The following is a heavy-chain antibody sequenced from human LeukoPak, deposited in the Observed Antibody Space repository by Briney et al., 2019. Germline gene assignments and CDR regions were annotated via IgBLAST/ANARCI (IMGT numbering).Heavy chain of an antibody. D-gene: IGHD3-22*01. Sequence: SVKVSCKASGGTFSSYAISRVRQAPGQGLEWMGRIIPILGIANYAQKFQGRVTITADKSTSTAYMELSSLRSDDTAVYYCARDSPGGSDSSGRGTYFDYWGQGTLVTVSS. CDR3: ARDSPGGSDSSGRGTYFDY. CDR2: IIPILGIA. V-gene: IGHV1-69*04. CDR1: GGTFSSYA. J-gene: IGHJ4*02.